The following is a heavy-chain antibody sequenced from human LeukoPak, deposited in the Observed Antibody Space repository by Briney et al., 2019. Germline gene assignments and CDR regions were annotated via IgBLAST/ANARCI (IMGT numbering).Heavy chain of an antibody. CDR2: IYPGDSDT. J-gene: IGHJ4*02. Sequence: GESLKISCKGSGYSFTSYWIGWVRQMPGKGLEWMGIIYPGDSDTRYSPSFQGQVTISADKSISTAYLQWSSLKASDTAMYYCARLPNYYDSSGYYLDYWGQGTLVTVSS. D-gene: IGHD3-22*01. CDR3: ARLPNYYDSSGYYLDY. CDR1: GYSFTSYW. V-gene: IGHV5-51*01.